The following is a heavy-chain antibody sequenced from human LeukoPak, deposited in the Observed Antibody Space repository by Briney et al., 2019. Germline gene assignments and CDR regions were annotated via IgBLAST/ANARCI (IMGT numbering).Heavy chain of an antibody. CDR2: MITNGVAT. CDR1: GFTFSSYA. D-gene: IGHD3-16*01. Sequence: GGSLRLSCAASGFTFSSYAMSWVRQAPGKRLEWVSTMITNGVATYYADSVKGRFTISRDNSKNTLCLQMNSLRAGDTAVYYCAKCLRGTRSYYFYCMDFWGKGTTVTVS. V-gene: IGHV3-23*01. CDR3: AKCLRGTRSYYFYCMDF. J-gene: IGHJ6*03.